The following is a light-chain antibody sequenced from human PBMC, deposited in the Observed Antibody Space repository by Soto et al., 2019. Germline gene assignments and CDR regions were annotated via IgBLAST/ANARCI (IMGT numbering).Light chain of an antibody. J-gene: IGKJ4*01. CDR3: QQSNSFPLT. Sequence: DIQMTQSPSSVSASVGDRVTITCRASQVISSRLAWYQQKPGKAPNLLIYAASSLQSGVPSRFSGSGSETDFTLTSGRLQPEDFATYYCQQSNSFPLTFGGGTKVELK. CDR1: QVISSR. V-gene: IGKV1-12*01. CDR2: AAS.